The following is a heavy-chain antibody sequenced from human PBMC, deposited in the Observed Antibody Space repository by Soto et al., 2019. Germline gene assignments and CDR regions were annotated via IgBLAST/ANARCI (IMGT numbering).Heavy chain of an antibody. CDR1: GGSISSRGSMSGRSFY. CDR2: IYYSRTT. J-gene: IGHJ4*02. CDR3: ASPLTAAPHINK. D-gene: IGHD6-25*01. V-gene: IGHV4-39*01. Sequence: PSETLSLTCTVSGGSISSRGSMSGRSFYWGWILQPPGKGLDWIGTIYYSRTTYYKPSLKSRVTISVDTSKNQFSLKLISVTAAAGVVFYWASPLTAAPHINKGGRETLSTLP.